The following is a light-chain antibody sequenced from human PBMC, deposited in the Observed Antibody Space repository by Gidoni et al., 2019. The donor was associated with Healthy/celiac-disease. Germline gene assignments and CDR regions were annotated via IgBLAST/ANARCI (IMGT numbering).Light chain of an antibody. J-gene: IGLJ3*02. V-gene: IGLV1-40*01. CDR1: RSNIGAGYD. CDR3: QSYDSSLSGPNWV. Sequence: SVLTHPPSVSGAPGQSVTLPCTGSRSNIGAGYDVHWYQQLPGTAPKPLIYVNSNRPSGVPDRFSGSKSGTSASLAITGLQAEDEADYYCQSYDSSLSGPNWVFGGGTKLTVL. CDR2: VNS.